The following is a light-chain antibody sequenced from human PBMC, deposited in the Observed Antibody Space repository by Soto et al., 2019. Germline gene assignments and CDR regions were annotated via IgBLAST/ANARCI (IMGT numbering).Light chain of an antibody. CDR1: QDISSW. CDR2: AAS. J-gene: IGKJ3*01. V-gene: IGKV1-12*01. CDR3: QQANTFPFT. Sequence: DIQMTQSPSSVSASVGDSVTIACRASQDISSWLAWYQVKPGKAPKLLIYAASNLQSGVPTRFRGSGSGTRFTLTISSLQPEDFATYYCQQANTFPFTFGPGTKVEVK.